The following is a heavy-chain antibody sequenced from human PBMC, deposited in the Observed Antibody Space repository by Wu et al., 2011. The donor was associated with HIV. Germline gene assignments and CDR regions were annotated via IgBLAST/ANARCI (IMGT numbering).Heavy chain of an antibody. CDR2: ISPSGGST. Sequence: SGYTFTSYYMHWVRQAPGQGLEWMGIISPSGGSTSYAQKFQGRVTMTRDTSTSTVYMELSSLRSEDTAVYYCARDLSVPPGYCSSTSCYTNNWFDPWGQGTLVTVSS. J-gene: IGHJ5*02. V-gene: IGHV1-46*03. CDR3: ARDLSVPPGYCSSTSCYTNNWFDP. CDR1: GYTFTSYY. D-gene: IGHD2-2*02.